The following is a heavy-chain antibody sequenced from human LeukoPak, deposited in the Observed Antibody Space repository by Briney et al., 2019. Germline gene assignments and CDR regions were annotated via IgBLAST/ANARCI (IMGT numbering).Heavy chain of an antibody. Sequence: GGSLRLSCAATGFIVSSNYMSWVRQAPGKGLEWVSGIYSGGSTYYADTVKGRFTISRENSKNTLYLQMNSLRAEDTAVYYCARAFDHWLDPWGPGTLVTVSS. D-gene: IGHD3-9*01. CDR2: IYSGGST. CDR3: ARAFDHWLDP. CDR1: GFIVSSNY. V-gene: IGHV3-66*01. J-gene: IGHJ5*02.